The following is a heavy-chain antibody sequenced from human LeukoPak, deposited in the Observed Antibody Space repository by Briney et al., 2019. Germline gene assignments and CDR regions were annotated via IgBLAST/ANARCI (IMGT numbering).Heavy chain of an antibody. CDR3: ARHIFGHLFDT. J-gene: IGHJ4*02. Sequence: SETLSLTCTVSGGSISSSSYYWSWIRQPPGKGLEWVGYVFRTGHTNYNPSLRSRVTISLDTSKNQFSLKLSSVTAADTAVYYCARHIFGHLFDTWGQGTLVTVSS. V-gene: IGHV4-61*01. D-gene: IGHD3-3*02. CDR1: GGSISSSSYY. CDR2: VFRTGHT.